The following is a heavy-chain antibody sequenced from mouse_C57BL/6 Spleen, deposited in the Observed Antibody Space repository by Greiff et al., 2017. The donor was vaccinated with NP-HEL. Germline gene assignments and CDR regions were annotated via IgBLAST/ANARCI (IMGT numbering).Heavy chain of an antibody. V-gene: IGHV1-5*01. Sequence: EVMLVESGTVLARPGASVKMSCKTSGYTFNSDWMHWVKQRPGQGLEWIGAIYPGNSDTSYNQKFKGKAKLTAVTSASTAYMELSSLTNEDSAVYYCTGSNYVRAMDYWGQGTSVTVSS. J-gene: IGHJ4*01. D-gene: IGHD2-5*01. CDR1: GYTFNSDW. CDR2: IYPGNSDT. CDR3: TGSNYVRAMDY.